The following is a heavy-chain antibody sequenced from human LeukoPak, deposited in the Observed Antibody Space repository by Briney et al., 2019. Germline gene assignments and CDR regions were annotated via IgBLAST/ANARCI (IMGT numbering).Heavy chain of an antibody. J-gene: IGHJ2*01. CDR1: GYTFTSYG. CDR3: ARDSYYYDSSGYYYWYFDL. V-gene: IGHV1-18*01. D-gene: IGHD3-22*01. Sequence: GASVKVSCKASGYTFTSYGISWVRQAPGQGLEWMGWISAYNGNTNYAQKLQGRVTMTTDTSTSTAYMELRSLRSDDTAVYYCARDSYYYDSSGYYYWYFDLWGRGTLVTVSS. CDR2: ISAYNGNT.